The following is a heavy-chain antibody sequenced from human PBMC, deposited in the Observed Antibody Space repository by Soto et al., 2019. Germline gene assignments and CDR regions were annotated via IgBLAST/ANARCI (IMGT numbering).Heavy chain of an antibody. Sequence: PGESLKISCKSSGYTNYWLGWVRQMPGKGLEWMGIIYPGDSDTRYSPSFQGQVTISADKSISTAYLQWSSLKASDTAMYYCARPFDTSGWYDYWGQGTLVTVSS. CDR1: GYTNYW. D-gene: IGHD6-19*01. J-gene: IGHJ4*02. CDR2: IYPGDSDT. V-gene: IGHV5-51*01. CDR3: ARPFDTSGWYDY.